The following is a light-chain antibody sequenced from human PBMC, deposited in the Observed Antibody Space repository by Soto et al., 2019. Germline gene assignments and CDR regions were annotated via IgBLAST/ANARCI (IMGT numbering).Light chain of an antibody. J-gene: IGKJ1*01. CDR3: QQYNNWPST. CDR2: AAS. Sequence: EIMMSQSPATVSVSPEERATLHCRASQSVSSNLAWSQQKSGQAPRLLIYAASTRATDIPARFSGSGSGTEFTLTISNLQFEDFVVDSCQQYNNWPSTFGQGTKVDIK. V-gene: IGKV3-15*01. CDR1: QSVSSN.